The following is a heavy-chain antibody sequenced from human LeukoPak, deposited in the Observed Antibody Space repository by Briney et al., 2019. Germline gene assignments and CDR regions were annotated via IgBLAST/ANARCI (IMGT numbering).Heavy chain of an antibody. CDR3: AREGASFDY. Sequence: ASVKVSCKASGYTFTGYYMHWVRQAPGQGLEWMGWINPNSGGTSYAQKFQGRVTMTRDTSTSTVYMELSSLRSEDTAVYYCAREGASFDYWGQGTLVTVSS. CDR2: INPNSGGT. V-gene: IGHV1-2*02. CDR1: GYTFTGYY. J-gene: IGHJ4*02.